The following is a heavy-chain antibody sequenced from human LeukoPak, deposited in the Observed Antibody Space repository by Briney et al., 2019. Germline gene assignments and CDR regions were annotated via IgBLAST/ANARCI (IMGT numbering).Heavy chain of an antibody. J-gene: IGHJ4*02. V-gene: IGHV3-30*18. D-gene: IGHD1-26*01. CDR1: GFTLSSYG. CDR3: AKDLSIVGATGLDS. Sequence: GGSLRLSCAASGFTLSSYGMHWVRQAPGKGLEWVAVISYDERNKFYADSVKGRFTTSRDNSKNTLYMQMDSLRAEDTAVYYCAKDLSIVGATGLDSWGQGTLVTVSS. CDR2: ISYDERNK.